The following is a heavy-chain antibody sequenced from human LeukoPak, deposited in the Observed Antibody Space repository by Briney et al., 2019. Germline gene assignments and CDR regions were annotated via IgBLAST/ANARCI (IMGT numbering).Heavy chain of an antibody. Sequence: EPSETLFLTCTVSGGSISSYYWSWIRQPPGKGLEWIGYIYYSGSTNYNPSLKSRVTISVDTSKNQFSLKLSSVTAADTTVYYCARDLTYYYGSGSYYDYWGQGTLVTVSS. V-gene: IGHV4-59*01. CDR1: GGSISSYY. CDR2: IYYSGST. J-gene: IGHJ4*02. CDR3: ARDLTYYYGSGSYYDY. D-gene: IGHD3-10*01.